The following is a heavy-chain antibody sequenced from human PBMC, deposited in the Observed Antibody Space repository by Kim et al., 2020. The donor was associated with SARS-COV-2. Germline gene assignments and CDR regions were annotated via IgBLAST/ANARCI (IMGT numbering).Heavy chain of an antibody. CDR3: TTDLHDCGDYDY. J-gene: IGHJ4*02. V-gene: IGHV3-15*01. Sequence: DYAEPLKGRFTISRDDSKNTLYLQMDSLKIWDTAVYYCTTDLHDCGDYDYWRQGTLVTVSS. D-gene: IGHD4-17*01.